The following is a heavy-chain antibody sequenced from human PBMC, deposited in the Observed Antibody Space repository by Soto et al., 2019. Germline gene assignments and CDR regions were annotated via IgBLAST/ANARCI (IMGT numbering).Heavy chain of an antibody. J-gene: IGHJ5*02. CDR1: GGSISSGGYS. D-gene: IGHD2-2*02. CDR3: ARALVVVPAAIPAGWFDP. Sequence: SETLSLTCAVSGGSISSGGYSWSWIRQPPGKGLEWMGYIYHSGSTYYNPSLKSRVTISVDRSKNQFSLKLSSVTAADTAVYYCARALVVVPAAIPAGWFDPWGQGTLVTGSS. CDR2: IYHSGST. V-gene: IGHV4-30-2*01.